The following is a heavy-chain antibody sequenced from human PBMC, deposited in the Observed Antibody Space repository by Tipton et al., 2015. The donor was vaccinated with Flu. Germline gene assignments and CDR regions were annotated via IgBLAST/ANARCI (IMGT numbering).Heavy chain of an antibody. CDR2: ISAYNGDR. Sequence: QVQLVQSGDELRKPGASLKVSCKASGYTFSSYGISWVRQAPGQGLEWMGWISAYNGDRNYAQNLQGRVTLSTDTSTTTVCMELRNLRSDDTAVYYCARDLYYYDSSGSWDDAFDIWGQGTMVIVSS. J-gene: IGHJ3*02. D-gene: IGHD3-22*01. CDR1: GYTFSSYG. V-gene: IGHV1-18*01. CDR3: ARDLYYYDSSGSWDDAFDI.